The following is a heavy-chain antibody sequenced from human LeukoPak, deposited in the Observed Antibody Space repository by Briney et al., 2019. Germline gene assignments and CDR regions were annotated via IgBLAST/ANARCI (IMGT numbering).Heavy chain of an antibody. V-gene: IGHV4-59*01. D-gene: IGHD6-6*01. Sequence: SETLSLTCTVSGGSISSYYWSWIRQPPGKGLEWVGYIYYSGSTNYNPSLKSRVTISVDTSKNQFSLKLSSVTAADTAVYYCARGYSSSSGGIYFDYWGQGTLVTVSS. CDR2: IYYSGST. CDR1: GGSISSYY. CDR3: ARGYSSSSGGIYFDY. J-gene: IGHJ4*02.